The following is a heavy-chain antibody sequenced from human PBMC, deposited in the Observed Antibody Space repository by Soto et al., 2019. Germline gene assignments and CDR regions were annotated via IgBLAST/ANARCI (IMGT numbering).Heavy chain of an antibody. CDR2: MNPNSGNT. CDR1: GYTFTSYD. CDR3: ARSLSVVATEYSISYPRLYYYGMEV. V-gene: IGHV1-8*01. D-gene: IGHD6-6*01. Sequence: ASVKVSCKASGYTFTSYDINWVRQATGQGLEWMGWMNPNSGNTGYAQKFQGRVTMTRNTSISTAYMELSSLRSEDTAVYYCARSLSVVATEYSISYPRLYYYGMEVWGPGTTDSVS. J-gene: IGHJ6*01.